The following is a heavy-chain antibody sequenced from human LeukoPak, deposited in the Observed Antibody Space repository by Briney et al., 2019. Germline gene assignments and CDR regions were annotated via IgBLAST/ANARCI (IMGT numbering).Heavy chain of an antibody. V-gene: IGHV6-1*01. J-gene: IGHJ5*02. CDR3: VGGNYWFDP. Sequence: SQTLSLTCAISGDSVSSNSAAWTWIRQSPSRGLEWLGRTYYRSKWYNDYAVSVKSRITINPDTSKNQFSLQLNSMTPEETAVYYCVGGNYWFDPWGQGTLVTVSS. CDR2: TYYRSKWYN. CDR1: GDSVSSNSAA. D-gene: IGHD1-26*01.